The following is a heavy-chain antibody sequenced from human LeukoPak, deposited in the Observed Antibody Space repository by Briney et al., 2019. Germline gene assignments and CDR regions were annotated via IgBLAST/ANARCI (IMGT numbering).Heavy chain of an antibody. CDR1: GYTFTGYS. Sequence: ASVKVSCKASGYTFTGYSMNWVRQAPGQGLEWMGCIDPYSGDTSFAQKFQGRVTMTRDTSISTDYMEMSRLRSDDTAVYFCARERVPGVFDYWGQGTLVTVSS. J-gene: IGHJ4*02. D-gene: IGHD6-19*01. V-gene: IGHV1-2*02. CDR2: IDPYSGDT. CDR3: ARERVPGVFDY.